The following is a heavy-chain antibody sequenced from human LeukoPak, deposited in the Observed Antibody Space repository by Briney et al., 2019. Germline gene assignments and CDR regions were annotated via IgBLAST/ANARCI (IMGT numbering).Heavy chain of an antibody. V-gene: IGHV1-18*01. Sequence: ASVKVSCKASGYTFTSSGVSWVRQAPGQGLGWMGWIKAHNGDTSYAQNVQDRVTVTTDISTSTAYMELRSLTPDDTAVYYCARDPGGQTAFDIWGQGTMVIVSS. CDR3: ARDPGGQTAFDI. CDR2: IKAHNGDT. CDR1: GYTFTSSG. J-gene: IGHJ3*02. D-gene: IGHD1-1*01.